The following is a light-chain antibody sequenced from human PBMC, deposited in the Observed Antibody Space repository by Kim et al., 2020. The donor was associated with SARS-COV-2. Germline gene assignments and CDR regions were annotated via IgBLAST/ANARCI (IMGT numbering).Light chain of an antibody. CDR3: QAWDSSTYV. CDR2: QDN. J-gene: IGLJ1*01. Sequence: SVSTGQTASITCSGDKLGDKYACWYQQKPGQSPVLVIYQDNKRPSGIPERFSGSNSGNTATLTISGTHAMDEADYYCQAWDSSTYVFGTGTKVTVL. V-gene: IGLV3-1*01. CDR1: KLGDKY.